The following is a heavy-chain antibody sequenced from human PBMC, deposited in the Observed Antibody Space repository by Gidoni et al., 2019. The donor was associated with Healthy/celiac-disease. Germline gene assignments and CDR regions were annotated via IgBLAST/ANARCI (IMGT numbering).Heavy chain of an antibody. Sequence: EVQLLESGGGLVQPGGSLRLSCAASGFTFSSYAMSWVRQGPGKGLEWVSAISGSGGSTYYADSVKGRFTISRDNSKNTLYLQMNSLRAEDTAVYYCAKATHDSSGYYYGNPYWYFDLWGRGTLVTVSS. V-gene: IGHV3-23*01. J-gene: IGHJ2*01. CDR3: AKATHDSSGYYYGNPYWYFDL. D-gene: IGHD3-22*01. CDR2: ISGSGGST. CDR1: GFTFSSYA.